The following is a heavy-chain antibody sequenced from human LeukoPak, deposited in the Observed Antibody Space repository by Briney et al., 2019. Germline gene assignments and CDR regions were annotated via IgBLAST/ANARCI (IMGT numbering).Heavy chain of an antibody. Sequence: GGSLRLSCAASGFTFSSYAMSWVRQAPGKGLEWVSAISGSGGSTYYADSVKGRFTISRDNSKNTLYLQMNSLRAEDTAVYYCAKASATVWFGEFPFDYWGQGTLVTVSS. CDR3: AKASATVWFGEFPFDY. J-gene: IGHJ4*02. V-gene: IGHV3-23*01. CDR1: GFTFSSYA. CDR2: ISGSGGST. D-gene: IGHD3-10*01.